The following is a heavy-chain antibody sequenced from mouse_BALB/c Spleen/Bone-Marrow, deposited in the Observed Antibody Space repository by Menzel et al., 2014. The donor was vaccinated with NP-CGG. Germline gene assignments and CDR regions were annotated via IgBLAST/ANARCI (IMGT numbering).Heavy chain of an antibody. Sequence: VQLQQSGAGLVKPGASVKLSCTASGFNIKDTYMHWVKQRPEQGLEWIGRIDPANGNTKYDPKFQGKATITADTSSNTAYLQLSSLTSEDTAVYYCARWEYYAMDYWGQGTPVIVSS. D-gene: IGHD4-1*01. CDR1: GFNIKDTY. V-gene: IGHV14-3*02. J-gene: IGHJ4*01. CDR2: IDPANGNT. CDR3: ARWEYYAMDY.